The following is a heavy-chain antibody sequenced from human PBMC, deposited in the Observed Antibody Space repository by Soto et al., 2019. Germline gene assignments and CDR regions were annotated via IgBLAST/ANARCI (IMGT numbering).Heavy chain of an antibody. Sequence: PGGSLRLSCAASGFTFSSYAMSWVRQAPGKGLEWVSAISGSGGSTYYADSVKGRFTISRDNSKNTLYLQMNSLRAEDTAVYYYARFYDILTGYKNPDEKPLMMWFDPWGQGTLVTVSS. CDR1: GFTFSSYA. V-gene: IGHV3-23*01. J-gene: IGHJ5*02. D-gene: IGHD3-9*01. CDR3: ARFYDILTGYKNPDEKPLMMWFDP. CDR2: ISGSGGST.